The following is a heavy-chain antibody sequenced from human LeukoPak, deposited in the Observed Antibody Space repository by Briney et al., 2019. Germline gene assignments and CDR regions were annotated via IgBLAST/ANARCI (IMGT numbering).Heavy chain of an antibody. CDR3: ARRSEWSGSYQPFDS. CDR2: ISSNSDYI. CDR1: GFTFRIYS. D-gene: IGHD1-26*01. Sequence: GGSLRLSCAASGFTFRIYSMNWVRQAPGKGLEWVSSISSNSDYIYYADSVKGRFTISRDNAKNSLYLQMNSLRAEDTAVYYCARRSEWSGSYQPFDSWGQGTPVTVSS. J-gene: IGHJ4*02. V-gene: IGHV3-21*01.